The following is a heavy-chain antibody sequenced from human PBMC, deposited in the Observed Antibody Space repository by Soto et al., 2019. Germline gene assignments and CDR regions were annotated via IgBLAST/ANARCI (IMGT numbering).Heavy chain of an antibody. D-gene: IGHD3-16*01. CDR3: ARGRTDYAYFES. Sequence: PGGSLRLSCVASGIAFNSHTMYWVRQPPGKGLEWVSYISTGGSTTNYADSVRGRFTISRDNARNSLSLQMNGLRDEDTAVYYCARGRTDYAYFESWGQGTLVTVSS. CDR2: ISTGGSTT. V-gene: IGHV3-48*02. CDR1: GIAFNSHT. J-gene: IGHJ4*02.